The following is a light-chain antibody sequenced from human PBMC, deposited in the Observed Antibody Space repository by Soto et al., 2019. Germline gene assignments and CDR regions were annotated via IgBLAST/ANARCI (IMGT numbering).Light chain of an antibody. CDR1: QGIGNF. J-gene: IGKJ4*01. CDR2: EAS. CDR3: QQYHSYPVT. Sequence: DIQMTQSPSLLSASVGDTVTITCRASQGIGNFLAWFQQKPGKAPTSLISEASSLQSGVPSRFSGSGSGTDFTLTISSLQPEDFATYYCQQYHSYPVTFGGGTKVEFK. V-gene: IGKV1-16*01.